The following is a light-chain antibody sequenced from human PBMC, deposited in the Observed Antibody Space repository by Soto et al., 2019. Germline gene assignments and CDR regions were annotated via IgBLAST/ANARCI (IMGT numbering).Light chain of an antibody. CDR1: SRDIGGYNF. J-gene: IGLJ2*01. CDR2: DVI. CDR3: SSYTTTTTAV. V-gene: IGLV2-14*03. Sequence: QSALTQPASVSGSPGQSITIACTGSSRDIGGYNFVSWYQQHPGKAPKLMIYDVIKRPSGVSSRFAGSKSGNTASLTISGLRAENEADYYCSSYTTTTTAVFGGGTKLTVL.